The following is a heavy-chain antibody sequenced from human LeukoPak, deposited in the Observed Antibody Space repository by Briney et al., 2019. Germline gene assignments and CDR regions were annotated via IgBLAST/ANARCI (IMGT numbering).Heavy chain of an antibody. Sequence: SVKVSCKASGGTFSSYTISWVRQAPGQGLEWMGRIIPILGIANYAQKFQGRVTITADKSTSTAYMELSSLRSEDTAVYYCAKDRDGDYVYYYYGMDVWGQGTTVTVSS. J-gene: IGHJ6*02. CDR1: GGTFSSYT. CDR3: AKDRDGDYVYYYYGMDV. V-gene: IGHV1-69*04. CDR2: IIPILGIA. D-gene: IGHD4-17*01.